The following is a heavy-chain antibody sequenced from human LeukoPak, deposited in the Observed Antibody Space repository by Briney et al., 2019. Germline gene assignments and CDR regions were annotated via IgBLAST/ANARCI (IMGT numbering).Heavy chain of an antibody. CDR3: ARGVEPLAANTLAY. CDR2: ISAYNGNT. J-gene: IGHJ4*02. D-gene: IGHD1-14*01. CDR1: GYTFSNYG. Sequence: GASVKVSCKASGYTFSNYGISWVRQAPGQGLKWMGWISAYNGNTNYAQKFQGRVTMTIDTSTSTAYMELRSLSPDDTAVYYCARGVEPLAANTLAYWGQGTLVTVSS. V-gene: IGHV1-18*01.